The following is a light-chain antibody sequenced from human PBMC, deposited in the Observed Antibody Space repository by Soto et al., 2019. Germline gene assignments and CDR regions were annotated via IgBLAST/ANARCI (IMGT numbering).Light chain of an antibody. CDR2: DAS. Sequence: EIVLTQSPATLSLSPGERATLSCRASQSVSSYLAWYQQKPGQAPRLLIYDASNRATGTPARFSGSGSGTDFTLTTSSLEPEDFAVYYCQQRSNWPPKTFGQGTKLEIK. V-gene: IGKV3-11*01. CDR3: QQRSNWPPKT. CDR1: QSVSSY. J-gene: IGKJ2*01.